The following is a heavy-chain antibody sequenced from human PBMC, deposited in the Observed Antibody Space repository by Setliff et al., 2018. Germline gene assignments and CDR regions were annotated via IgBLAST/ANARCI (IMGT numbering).Heavy chain of an antibody. CDR2: ISGGADKT. V-gene: IGHV3-23*01. Sequence: GGSLRLSCVVSGFDYAMSWVRQAPGKRLEWVSSISGGADKTYYADSVRGRFTISRDNSKNILYLQMNSLRPEDTAVYYCARFAKCGGHCWNDYWGQGTRVTVSS. D-gene: IGHD2-21*02. J-gene: IGHJ4*02. CDR1: GFDYA. CDR3: ARFAKCGGHCWNDY.